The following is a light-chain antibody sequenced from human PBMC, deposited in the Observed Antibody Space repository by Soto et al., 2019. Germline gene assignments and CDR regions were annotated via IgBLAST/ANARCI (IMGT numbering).Light chain of an antibody. CDR3: HQYDSWT. J-gene: IGKJ1*01. Sequence: VLTQCTATWSVTPWKTATLSCRASQSFNSIYLAWYQQKPGQAPRLLIYGASSRATGIPDRFSGSGSGTDFTLTISRLEPEDFAVYYCHQYDSWTFGQGTKVDIK. V-gene: IGKV3-20*01. CDR2: GAS. CDR1: QSFNSIY.